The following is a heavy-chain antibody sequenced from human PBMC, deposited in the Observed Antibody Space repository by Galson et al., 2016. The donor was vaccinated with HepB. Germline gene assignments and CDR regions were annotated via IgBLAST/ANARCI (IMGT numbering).Heavy chain of an antibody. Sequence: SLRLSCATSGFTFTTYAMTWVRQAPGKGLEWVSAISGSGDGTYYADSVKGRFTISRDNSKNTLFLQMNSLRAEDTAGYYCAKDRHGGGGVTAQDYWGQGTLVTVSS. CDR2: ISGSGDGT. J-gene: IGHJ4*02. CDR1: GFTFTTYA. CDR3: AKDRHGGGGVTAQDY. D-gene: IGHD2-21*02. V-gene: IGHV3-23*01.